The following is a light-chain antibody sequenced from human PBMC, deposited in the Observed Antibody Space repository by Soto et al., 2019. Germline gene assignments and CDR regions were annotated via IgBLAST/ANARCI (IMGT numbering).Light chain of an antibody. J-gene: IGKJ2*01. CDR2: GAS. Sequence: EIVLTQSPGTLSLSPGERATLSCRASQSVSSTLAWYQHKPGQSPRLLIYGASIRATGIPDRFCGSGSGTDFTLTIRRLEFEDFALYYCQQFGGSYTFGQGTKLEMK. V-gene: IGKV3-20*01. CDR1: QSVSST. CDR3: QQFGGSYT.